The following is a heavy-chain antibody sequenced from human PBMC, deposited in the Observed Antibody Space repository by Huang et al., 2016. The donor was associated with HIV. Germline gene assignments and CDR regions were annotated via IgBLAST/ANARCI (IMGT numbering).Heavy chain of an antibody. D-gene: IGHD5-18*01. CDR3: ARAKDTWDAYDI. CDR1: GFPFNNHA. CDR2: ISNDGSNN. J-gene: IGHJ3*02. V-gene: IGHV3-30-3*01. Sequence: QLQFVESGRGVVHPGRSLRLSCGASGFPFNNHAMHWVRHVPGKGLDWVAVISNDGSNNYYADSVKGRFTISRDSSKSILFLHMTSLRTEDTAVYYCARAKDTWDAYDIWGQGTMVIVSS.